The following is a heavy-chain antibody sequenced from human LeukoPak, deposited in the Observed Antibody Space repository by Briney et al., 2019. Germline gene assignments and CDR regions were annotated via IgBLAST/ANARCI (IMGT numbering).Heavy chain of an antibody. CDR3: ARTLPAGLAPYYFDY. D-gene: IGHD3-10*01. CDR1: GYTFTGYY. J-gene: IGHJ4*02. Sequence: ASVKVSCKASGYTFTGYYMHWVQQAPGQGLEWMGWINPNSGGTNYAQKFQGRVTMTRDTSISTAYMELSRLRSDDTAVYYCARTLPAGLAPYYFDYWGQGTLVTVSS. V-gene: IGHV1-2*02. CDR2: INPNSGGT.